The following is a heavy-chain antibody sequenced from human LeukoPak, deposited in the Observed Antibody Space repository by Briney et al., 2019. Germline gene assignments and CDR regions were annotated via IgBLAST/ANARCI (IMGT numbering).Heavy chain of an antibody. CDR1: GFTVSSNY. D-gene: IGHD3-22*01. V-gene: IGHV3-66*02. Sequence: GGSLRLSCAASGFTVSSNYMSWVRQAPGKGLEWVSVIYSGGSTYYADSVKGRFTISRDNSKNTLYLQMNSLRAEDTAVYYCARVLGDSSGYYIDYWGQGTLATVSS. J-gene: IGHJ4*02. CDR2: IYSGGST. CDR3: ARVLGDSSGYYIDY.